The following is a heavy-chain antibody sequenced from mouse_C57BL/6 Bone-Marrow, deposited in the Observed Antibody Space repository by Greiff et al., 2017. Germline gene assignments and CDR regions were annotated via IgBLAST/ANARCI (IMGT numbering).Heavy chain of an antibody. J-gene: IGHJ2*01. CDR1: GFTFTDYY. CDR2: IRNKANGYTT. CDR3: VKAGPYFDY. V-gene: IGHV7-4*01. Sequence: EVQGVESGGGLVQPGASLRLSCAASGFTFTDYYMSWVRQPPGKAPEWLALIRNKANGYTTEYTASVKGRITISRANSQNILYLHMHTLRAEDSATYSCVKAGPYFDYWGQGTTLTVSS.